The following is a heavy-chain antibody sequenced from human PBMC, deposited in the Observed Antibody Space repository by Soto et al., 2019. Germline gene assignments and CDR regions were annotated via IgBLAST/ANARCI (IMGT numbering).Heavy chain of an antibody. J-gene: IGHJ5*02. CDR1: GGTFSNYA. V-gene: IGHV1-69*06. CDR2: IIPIFGTA. Sequence: QVQLVQSGAEVKKPGSSVKVSCKASGGTFSNYAISWVRQAPGQGLEWMGGIIPIFGTANYAQKFQGRVTITADKSTSTAYMELSSLRSEDTAVYYCARGLGRSGRVSNWFDPWGQGTLVTVSS. CDR3: ARGLGRSGRVSNWFDP. D-gene: IGHD6-19*01.